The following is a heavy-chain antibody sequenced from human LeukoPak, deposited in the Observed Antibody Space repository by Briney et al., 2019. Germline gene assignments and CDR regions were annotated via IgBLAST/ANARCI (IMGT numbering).Heavy chain of an antibody. CDR3: RSRTNGYIWD. CDR1: GFAVSDYG. CDR2: LTISAGTT. J-gene: IGHJ4*03. D-gene: IGHD3-22*01. Sequence: GGSLRLACALSGFAVSDYGMTWVRQAPGKGLEWVSALTISAGTTYYADSVKGRFTISRDNPKSTLYLQMNSLSADYTALYYYRSRTNGYIWDWGQGTPVTVSS. V-gene: IGHV3-23*01.